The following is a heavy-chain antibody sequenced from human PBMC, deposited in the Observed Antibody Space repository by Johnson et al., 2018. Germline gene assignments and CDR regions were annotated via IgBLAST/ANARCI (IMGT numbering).Heavy chain of an antibody. Sequence: QVQLQESGPGLVKPSETLSLTCTVSGGSISSYYWSWIRQPPGKGLEWIGYIYYRGSTNYNPSLQSRVTLSVDTSKNQFSLKRSSVPAADTAGYYWSRTIFGGVPYYYYVMDVGGQGTTVTVSS. CDR1: GGSISSYY. V-gene: IGHV4-59*01. CDR2: IYYRGST. J-gene: IGHJ6*02. CDR3: SRTIFGGVPYYYYVMDV. D-gene: IGHD3-16*01.